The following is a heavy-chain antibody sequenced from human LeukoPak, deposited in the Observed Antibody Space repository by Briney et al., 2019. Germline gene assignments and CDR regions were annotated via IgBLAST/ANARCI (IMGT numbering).Heavy chain of an antibody. CDR1: GFTFSNYG. CDR2: ISYDGSNK. D-gene: IGHD3-10*02. Sequence: GRSLRLSCAASGFTFSNYGMHWVRQAPGKGLEWVAVISYDGSNKYYIDSVKGRFTISRDNSKNTLYLQMNSLRAEDTAVYYTVVFGADFDYWGQGTLVTVSS. J-gene: IGHJ4*02. V-gene: IGHV3-30*03. CDR3: VVFGADFDY.